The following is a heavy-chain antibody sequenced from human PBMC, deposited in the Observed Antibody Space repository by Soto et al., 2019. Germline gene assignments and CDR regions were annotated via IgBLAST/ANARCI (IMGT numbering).Heavy chain of an antibody. CDR2: ISYGGDNK. CDR1: GFNFGSYA. D-gene: IGHD3-10*01. V-gene: IGHV3-30-3*01. CDR3: ARESGLSY. J-gene: IGHJ4*02. Sequence: QVQLLESGGDVVQPGGSLRLSCAASGFNFGSYAMHWVRQAPGKGLEWVSFISYGGDNKYYTDSVKGRFTISRDNSQNTLYLQMNSLSSEDTAVYYCARESGLSYCGQGTRVTVSS.